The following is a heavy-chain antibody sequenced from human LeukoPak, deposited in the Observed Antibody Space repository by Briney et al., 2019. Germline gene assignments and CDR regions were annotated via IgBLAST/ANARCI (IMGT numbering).Heavy chain of an antibody. Sequence: SETLSLTCAVYGGSFRGYYWSWIRQPPGKGPEWIGEINHSGSTNYNPSLKSRVTISVDTSKNQFSLKLSSVTAADTAVYYCARLSNTDVFDYWGQGTLVTVSS. CDR3: ARLSNTDVFDY. CDR1: GGSFRGYY. V-gene: IGHV4-34*01. CDR2: INHSGST. J-gene: IGHJ4*02.